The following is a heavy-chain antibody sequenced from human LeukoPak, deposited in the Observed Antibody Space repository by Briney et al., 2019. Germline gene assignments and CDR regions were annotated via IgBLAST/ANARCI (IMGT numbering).Heavy chain of an antibody. CDR1: GGTVSSYA. V-gene: IGHV1-69*05. D-gene: IGHD1-26*01. CDR3: ARGGPRLGMDV. J-gene: IGHJ6*02. CDR2: IIPIFGTA. Sequence: SVKVSCKAAGGTVSSYAIIGVRQAPGQRLEWMGGIIPIFGTANYAQKFQGRVTITTDESTSTAYMELRSLRSDDTAVYYCARGGPRLGMDVWGQGTTVTVSS.